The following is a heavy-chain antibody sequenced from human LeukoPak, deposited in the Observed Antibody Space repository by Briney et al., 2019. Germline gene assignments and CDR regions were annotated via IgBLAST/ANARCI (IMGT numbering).Heavy chain of an antibody. CDR2: ISWNSGSI. Sequence: GGSLRLSCAASGFTFDDYAMHWVRQAPGKGLEWVSGISWNSGSIGYADSVKGRFTISRDNAKNSLYLQMNSLRAEDTAVYYCARDEYGSGSYFDYWGQGTLVTVSS. CDR1: GFTFDDYA. J-gene: IGHJ4*02. V-gene: IGHV3-9*01. D-gene: IGHD3-10*01. CDR3: ARDEYGSGSYFDY.